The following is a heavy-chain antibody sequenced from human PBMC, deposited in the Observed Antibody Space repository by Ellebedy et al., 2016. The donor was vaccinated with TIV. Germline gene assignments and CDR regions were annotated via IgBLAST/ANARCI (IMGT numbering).Heavy chain of an antibody. CDR3: ASSLTMLRGGMDV. J-gene: IGHJ6*02. CDR2: IYYSGST. Sequence: MPSETLSLTCTVSGGSISSYYWSWIRQPPGKGLEWIGYIYYSGSTNYNPSLKSRVTISVATSKNQFSLKLSSVTAADPAVYYCASSLTMLRGGMDVWGQGTTVTVSS. D-gene: IGHD3-10*01. CDR1: GGSISSYY. V-gene: IGHV4-59*01.